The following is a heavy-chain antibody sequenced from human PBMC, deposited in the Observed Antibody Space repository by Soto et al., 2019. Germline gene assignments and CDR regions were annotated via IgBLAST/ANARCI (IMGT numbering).Heavy chain of an antibody. V-gene: IGHV3-23*01. CDR3: ARETYYDFWSGPYFGMDV. J-gene: IGHJ6*02. CDR1: GFTFSTYA. D-gene: IGHD3-3*01. CDR2: VSASGMNT. Sequence: GGSLRLSCAASGFTFSTYAMAWVRQAPGKGLEWVSGVSASGMNTDYADPVKGRFYISRDNSKNTLYLQMNSLRAEDTAVYYCARETYYDFWSGPYFGMDVWGQGTTVTVSS.